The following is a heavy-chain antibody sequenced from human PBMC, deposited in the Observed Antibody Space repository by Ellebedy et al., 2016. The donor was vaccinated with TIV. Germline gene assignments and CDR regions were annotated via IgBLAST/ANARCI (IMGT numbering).Heavy chain of an antibody. CDR3: ARQTIAMARGVIIKFDP. CDR1: GYTFTTYW. CDR2: IGPTDPFP. V-gene: IGHV5-10-1*01. D-gene: IGHD3-10*01. J-gene: IGHJ5*02. Sequence: GESLKISCKGSGYTFTTYWISWVRQMPGKGLEWMGRIGPTDPFPNYSPSFQGHVTISADKSINTAYLQWGSLKASDTALYYCARQTIAMARGVIIKFDPWGQGTLVTVSS.